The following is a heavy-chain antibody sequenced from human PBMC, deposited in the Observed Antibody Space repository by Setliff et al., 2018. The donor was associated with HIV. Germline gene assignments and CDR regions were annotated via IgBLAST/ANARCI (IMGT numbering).Heavy chain of an antibody. Sequence: SETLSLTCTVSGGSISSNNYYWGWIRQPPGKGLEWIGSIYYTGNTYYSPSLKSRVTISADTSKNQFSLKLSSVTAADTGVYYCARHRDPPGSRWIYYYYYMDLWGEGTTVTVSS. D-gene: IGHD6-13*01. CDR2: IYYTGNT. J-gene: IGHJ6*03. V-gene: IGHV4-39*01. CDR3: ARHRDPPGSRWIYYYYYMDL. CDR1: GGSISSNNYY.